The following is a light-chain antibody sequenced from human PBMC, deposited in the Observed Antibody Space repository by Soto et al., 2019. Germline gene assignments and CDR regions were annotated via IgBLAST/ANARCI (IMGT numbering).Light chain of an antibody. CDR3: QQTYSTPYT. Sequence: DILMTQSQSSLSASVGDRVTITCRARHRISSHVNWYHQRPGKAPTLPNFGASVLQSGVPSRFSGPGSGSGVNLANRNSQPEHVGTYYCQQTYSTPYTFGQGTTVLIK. J-gene: IGKJ2*01. CDR1: HRISSH. CDR2: GAS. V-gene: IGKV1-39*01.